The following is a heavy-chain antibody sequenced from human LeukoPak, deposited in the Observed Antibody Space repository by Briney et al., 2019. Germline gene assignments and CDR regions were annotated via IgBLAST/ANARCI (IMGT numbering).Heavy chain of an antibody. CDR1: GFTFDDYA. J-gene: IGHJ3*02. CDR3: AKVGGYSYGRSDAFDI. V-gene: IGHV3-9*01. CDR2: ISWNSGSI. D-gene: IGHD5-18*01. Sequence: GGSLRLSCAASGFTFDDYAMHWVRQAPGKGLEWVSGISWNSGSIGYADSVKGRFTISRDNAKNSLYLQMNSLRAEDTALYYCAKVGGYSYGRSDAFDIWGQGTMVTVSS.